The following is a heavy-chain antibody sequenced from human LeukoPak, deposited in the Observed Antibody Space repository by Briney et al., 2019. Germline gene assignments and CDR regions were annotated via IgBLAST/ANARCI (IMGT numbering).Heavy chain of an antibody. D-gene: IGHD5-18*01. Sequence: VASVKVSCKASGYTFTSNYIHWVRQAPGQGLEWMGMIYPRDGSTSYAQKFQGRVTMTRDTSTSTVYMELSSLRSEDTAVYYCARAAVQLWLEQGFDYWGQGTLVTVSS. CDR3: ARAAVQLWLEQGFDY. V-gene: IGHV1-46*01. J-gene: IGHJ4*02. CDR2: IYPRDGST. CDR1: GYTFTSNY.